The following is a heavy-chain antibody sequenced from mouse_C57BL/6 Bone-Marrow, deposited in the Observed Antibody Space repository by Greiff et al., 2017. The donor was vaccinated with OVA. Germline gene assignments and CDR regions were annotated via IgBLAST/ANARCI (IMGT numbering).Heavy chain of an antibody. CDR2: IYPGDGDT. V-gene: IGHV1-82*01. CDR1: GYAFSSSW. Sequence: QVQLQQSGPELVKPGASVQISCKASGYAFSSSWMNWVKQRPGKGLEWIGRIYPGDGDTNYNGKFKGKATLTADKSSSTAYMQLSSLTSEDSAVYFCARQWLGFAYWGQGTLVTVSA. D-gene: IGHD1-3*01. J-gene: IGHJ3*01. CDR3: ARQWLGFAY.